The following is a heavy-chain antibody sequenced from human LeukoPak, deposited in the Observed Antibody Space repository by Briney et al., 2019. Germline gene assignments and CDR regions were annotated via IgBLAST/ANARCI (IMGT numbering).Heavy chain of an antibody. V-gene: IGHV4-61*02. CDR2: IYTSGST. CDR1: GGSISSGSYY. J-gene: IGHJ3*02. D-gene: IGHD1-1*01. CDR3: ARHSWYWKGTTGTTAAFDI. Sequence: PSETLSLTCTVSGGSISSGSYYWSWIRQPAGKGLEWIGRIYTSGSTNYNPSLKSRVTISVDTSKNQFSLKLSSVTAADTAVYYCARHSWYWKGTTGTTAAFDIWGQGTMVTVSS.